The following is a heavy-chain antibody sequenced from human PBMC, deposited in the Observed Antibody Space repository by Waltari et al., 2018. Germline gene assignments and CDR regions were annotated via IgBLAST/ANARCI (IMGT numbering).Heavy chain of an antibody. Sequence: QVQLQESGPGLVKPSQTLSLTCTVSGGSISSGSYYWSWIRQPAGKGLEWIGYIYTSGSTNYNPSLKSRVTISVDTSKNQFSLKLSSVTAADTAVYYCARSYSSSWYANWGQGTLVTVSS. V-gene: IGHV4-61*09. CDR3: ARSYSSSWYAN. J-gene: IGHJ4*02. CDR2: IYTSGST. D-gene: IGHD6-13*01. CDR1: GGSISSGSYY.